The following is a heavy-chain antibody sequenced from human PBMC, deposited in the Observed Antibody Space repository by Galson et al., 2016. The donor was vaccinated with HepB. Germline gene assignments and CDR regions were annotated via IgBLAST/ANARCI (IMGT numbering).Heavy chain of an antibody. D-gene: IGHD1-1*01. V-gene: IGHV2-5*01. CDR1: GFSLSTNGVG. Sequence: PALVKPTQTLTLTFTFAGFSLSTNGVGVAWIRQPPGKALEWLGTIYWRDFNRYSPSLKSRLSITKDTSKNQVVLTMTNMDPVDTATYFCAHLVVLQQNDAFDLWGQGTMVPVSS. CDR3: AHLVVLQQNDAFDL. CDR2: IYWRDFN. J-gene: IGHJ3*01.